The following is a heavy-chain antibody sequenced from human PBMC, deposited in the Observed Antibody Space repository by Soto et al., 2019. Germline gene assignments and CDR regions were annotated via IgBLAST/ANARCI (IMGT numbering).Heavy chain of an antibody. CDR3: ARLQIEVAGTN. V-gene: IGHV1-2*02. D-gene: IGHD6-19*01. CDR1: GYSFSDYY. Sequence: QVQLVQSGAEVKKPGASVKVSCKASGYSFSDYYMHWVRQAPGQGLEWMGWTNANSGGTTYAQKFQGRVTMTRDTSISTAYMELSRLSSDDTAMYYCARLQIEVAGTNWGQGTLVTVSS. J-gene: IGHJ4*02. CDR2: TNANSGGT.